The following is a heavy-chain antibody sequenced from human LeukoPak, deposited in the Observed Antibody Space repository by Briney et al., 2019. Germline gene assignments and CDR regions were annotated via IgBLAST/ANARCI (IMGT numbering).Heavy chain of an antibody. J-gene: IGHJ5*02. CDR3: TTLGVTMIVVATGWFDP. CDR1: GFTFSNAW. CDR2: IKSKTDGGTT. D-gene: IGHD3-22*01. V-gene: IGHV3-15*01. Sequence: GGSLRLSCAASGFTFSNAWMSWVRQAPGKGLEWVGRIKSKTDGGTTDYAAPVKGRFTISRDDSKNTLYLQMNSLKTEDTAVYYCTTLGVTMIVVATGWFDPWGQGTLVTVSS.